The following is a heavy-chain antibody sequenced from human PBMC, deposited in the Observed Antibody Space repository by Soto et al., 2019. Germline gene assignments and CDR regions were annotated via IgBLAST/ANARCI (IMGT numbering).Heavy chain of an antibody. D-gene: IGHD2-15*01. CDR1: GYTFSTSW. CDR2: IYPGDSET. CDR3: ARQGEYCSGDNCFTDF. Sequence: GESLKISCHGSGYTFSTSWIAWVRQMSGKGLEWMGFIYPGDSETRYNPSFQGQVTISADRSINTAYLQWSSLKASDTAIYFCARQGEYCSGDNCFTDFWGQGTLVTV. J-gene: IGHJ4*02. V-gene: IGHV5-51*01.